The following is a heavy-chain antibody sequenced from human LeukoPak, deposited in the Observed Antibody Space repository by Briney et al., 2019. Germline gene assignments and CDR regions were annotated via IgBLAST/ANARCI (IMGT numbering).Heavy chain of an antibody. Sequence: GGSLRLSCVASGFTFPLYAMNWVRQAPGKGLEWVSAISGSGISTYYADSVKGRFTISRDNPKNTLYLQMNSLRAEDTAVYYCARDERYDYVWGSYRYMAFDIWGQGTMVTVSS. CDR1: GFTFPLYA. CDR3: ARDERYDYVWGSYRYMAFDI. CDR2: ISGSGIST. V-gene: IGHV3-23*01. D-gene: IGHD3-16*02. J-gene: IGHJ3*02.